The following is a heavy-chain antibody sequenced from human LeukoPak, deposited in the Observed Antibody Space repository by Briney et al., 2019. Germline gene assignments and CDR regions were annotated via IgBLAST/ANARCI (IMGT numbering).Heavy chain of an antibody. Sequence: SETLSLTCTVSGGSISSSSYYWGWIRQPPGKGLERIGSIYYSGSTYYNPSLKSRVTISVDTSKNQFSLKLSSVTAADTAVYYCARVLALSSFRYAFDIWGQGTMVTVSS. CDR2: IYYSGST. D-gene: IGHD1-26*01. CDR3: ARVLALSSFRYAFDI. J-gene: IGHJ3*02. CDR1: GGSISSSSYY. V-gene: IGHV4-39*07.